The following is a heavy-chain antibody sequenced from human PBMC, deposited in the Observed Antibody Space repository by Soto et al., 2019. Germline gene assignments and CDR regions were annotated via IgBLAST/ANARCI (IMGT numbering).Heavy chain of an antibody. CDR2: INHSGST. D-gene: IGHD3-10*01. CDR3: ASQSDYGSGSYFY. V-gene: IGHV4-34*01. CDR1: GGSFSGYY. J-gene: IGHJ4*02. Sequence: QVQLQQWGAGLLKPSETLSLTCAVYGGSFSGYYWSWIRQPPGKGLEWIGEINHSGSTNYNPSLKSRVTIPVDTSKNQFSLKLSSVTAADTAVYYCASQSDYGSGSYFYWGQGTLVTVSS.